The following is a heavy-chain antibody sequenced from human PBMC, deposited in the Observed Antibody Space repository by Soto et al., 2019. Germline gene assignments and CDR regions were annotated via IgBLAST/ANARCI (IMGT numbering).Heavy chain of an antibody. J-gene: IGHJ4*02. CDR1: GGSISSSSYY. CDR2: IYYSGST. Sequence: TSETLSLTCTVPGGSISSSSYYWGWIRQPPGKGLEWIGSIYYSGSTYYNPSLKSRVTISVDTSKNQFSLKLSSVTAADTAVYYCARLKAGPDYWGQGTLVTVSS. CDR3: ARLKAGPDY. V-gene: IGHV4-39*01.